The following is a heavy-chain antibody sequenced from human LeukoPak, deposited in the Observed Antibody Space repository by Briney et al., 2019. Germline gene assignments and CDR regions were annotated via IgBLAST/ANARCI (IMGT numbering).Heavy chain of an antibody. J-gene: IGHJ4*02. V-gene: IGHV3-33*06. D-gene: IGHD2-15*01. CDR1: GFTFSSYG. CDR3: AKDGGYCSGGSCYSGVFVHY. CDR2: IWYDGSNK. Sequence: PGGSLRLSCAASGFTFSSYGMHWVRQAPGKGLEWVAVIWYDGSNKYYADSVKGRFTIPRDNSKNTLYLQMNSLRAEDTAVYYCAKDGGYCSGGSCYSGVFVHYWGQGTLVTVSS.